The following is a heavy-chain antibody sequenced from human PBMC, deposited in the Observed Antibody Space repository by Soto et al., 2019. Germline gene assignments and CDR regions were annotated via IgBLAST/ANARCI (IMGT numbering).Heavy chain of an antibody. J-gene: IGHJ6*02. D-gene: IGHD1-26*01. CDR1: VVSISSHY. V-gene: IGHV4-59*11. CDR3: ARDGREASGMDV. CDR2: IYYRGIT. Sequence: SETLSLSCTVSVVSISSHYWSWVRQAPGKGLEWIGHIYYRGITSYNASLRSRSTISVDTSNNQFSLKLNSVTTADTAVYYCARDGREASGMDVWGQGTKVTVSS.